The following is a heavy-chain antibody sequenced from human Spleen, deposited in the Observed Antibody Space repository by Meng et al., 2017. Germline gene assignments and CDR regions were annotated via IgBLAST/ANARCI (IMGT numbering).Heavy chain of an antibody. CDR1: GGSIINSY. D-gene: IGHD1-14*01. CDR3: ARDGFAYNISD. Sequence: SETLSLTCTVSGGSIINSYWSWSRQPPGKGLEWIGYIFDSGSAHYNPSLKSRVTISVDTSKNQFSLRLTSVTAADTAVYYCARDGFAYNISDWGQGTLVTVSS. CDR2: IFDSGSA. V-gene: IGHV4-59*01. J-gene: IGHJ4*02.